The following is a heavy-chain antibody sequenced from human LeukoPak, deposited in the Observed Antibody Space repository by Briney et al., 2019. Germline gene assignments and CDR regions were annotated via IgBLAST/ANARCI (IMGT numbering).Heavy chain of an antibody. J-gene: IGHJ3*02. CDR3: ARRSYYYDSSGLPRGAFDI. V-gene: IGHV3-21*04. CDR2: IGSTGTDR. Sequence: GGSLRLSCAASGFSFSSSGINWVRQAPGKGLEWVSSIGSTGTDRYYADSVKGRFTISRDNAKNSLYLQMNSLRAEDTALYYCARRSYYYDSSGLPRGAFDIWGQGTMVTVSS. CDR1: GFSFSSSG. D-gene: IGHD3-22*01.